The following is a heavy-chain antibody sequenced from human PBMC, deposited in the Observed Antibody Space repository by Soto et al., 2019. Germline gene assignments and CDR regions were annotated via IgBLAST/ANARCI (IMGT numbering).Heavy chain of an antibody. CDR2: VYGSDDK. J-gene: IGHJ4*02. Sequence: QITLQESGPTLVKPTQTLTLTCTFSGFSLTTSAVAVGWVRQPPGKALEWLAIVYGSDDKFYSPSLKSRLTIIKDHSQNQVVLILTDMDPVDTGTYYCVRRNDPYYFDYWGQGTLVTVSS. CDR1: GFSLTTSAVA. D-gene: IGHD1-1*01. CDR3: VRRNDPYYFDY. V-gene: IGHV2-5*04.